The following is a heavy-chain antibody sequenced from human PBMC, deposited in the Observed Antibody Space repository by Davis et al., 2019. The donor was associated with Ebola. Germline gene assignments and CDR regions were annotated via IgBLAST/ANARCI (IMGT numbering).Heavy chain of an antibody. J-gene: IGHJ4*02. V-gene: IGHV3-74*01. D-gene: IGHD2-21*02. CDR2: INRDESGT. Sequence: HTGGSLRLSCAASGFTFSNYWMHWVRQAPGKGLVWVSRINRDESGTTYADSVKGRFTISRDNAKNMLYLQMDSLRVEDTAVYYCSVTYGSDYWGQGTLVTVSS. CDR3: SVTYGSDY. CDR1: GFTFSNYW.